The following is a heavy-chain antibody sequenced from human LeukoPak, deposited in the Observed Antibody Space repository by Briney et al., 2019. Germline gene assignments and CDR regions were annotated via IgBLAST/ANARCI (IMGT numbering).Heavy chain of an antibody. CDR3: AKDSHWGPFDYYYGMDV. CDR2: ISNSGGST. CDR1: GFTFSSHA. V-gene: IGHV3-23*01. D-gene: IGHD7-27*01. Sequence: PGASLRLSCAASGFTFSSHAMSWVRQAPGKGLEWVSAISNSGGSTHYADSVKGRFTISRDNSKNTLYLQMNSLRAEDTALYYCAKDSHWGPFDYYYGMDVWGQGTTVTVSS. J-gene: IGHJ6*02.